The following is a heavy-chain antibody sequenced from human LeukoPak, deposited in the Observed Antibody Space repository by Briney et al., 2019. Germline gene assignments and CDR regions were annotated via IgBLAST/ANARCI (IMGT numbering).Heavy chain of an antibody. CDR3: AKDLFPHSPPYSSGPED. CDR2: IKSKSSGGTI. CDR1: GFDFSFTW. V-gene: IGHV3-15*01. Sequence: KPGGSLRLSCAASGFDFSFTWMSWVRQAPGKGLELVGRIKSKSSGGTIDYAAPVRGRFTISRDDTENMVFLQMNSLRAEDTAVYYCAKDLFPHSPPYSSGPEDWGQGTPVTVSS. J-gene: IGHJ4*02. D-gene: IGHD6-19*01.